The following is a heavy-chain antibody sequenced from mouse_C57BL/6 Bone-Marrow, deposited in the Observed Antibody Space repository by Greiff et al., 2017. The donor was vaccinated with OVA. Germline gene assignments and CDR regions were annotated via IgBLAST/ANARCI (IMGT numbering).Heavy chain of an antibody. CDR2: IDPSDSET. D-gene: IGHD2-4*01. CDR3: ARSMGCDDYDDWYCDV. V-gene: IGHV1-52*01. CDR1: GYTFTSYW. Sequence: QVQLKQPGAELVRPGSSVKLSCKASGYTFTSYWMHWVKQRPIQGLEWIGNIDPSDSETHYNQKFKDKATLTVDKSSSTAYMQLSSLTSEDSAVYYCARSMGCDDYDDWYCDVWGTGTTVTVSS. J-gene: IGHJ1*03.